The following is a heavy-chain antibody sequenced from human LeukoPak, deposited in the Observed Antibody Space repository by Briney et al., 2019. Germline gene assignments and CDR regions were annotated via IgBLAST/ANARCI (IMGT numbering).Heavy chain of an antibody. Sequence: PSETLSLTCTVSGYSISSGYYWGWIRQPPGKGLEWIGSIYHSGSAYYSPFLKSRTTISVDTPKNQFSLKLASVNAADTAVYYCARDLGSTWCGNYWGQGTLVTVSS. D-gene: IGHD6-13*01. V-gene: IGHV4-38-2*02. CDR1: GYSISSGYY. CDR3: ARDLGSTWCGNY. CDR2: IYHSGSA. J-gene: IGHJ4*02.